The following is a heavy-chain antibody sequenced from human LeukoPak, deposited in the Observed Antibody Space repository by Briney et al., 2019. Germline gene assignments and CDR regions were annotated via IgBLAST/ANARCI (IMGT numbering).Heavy chain of an antibody. D-gene: IGHD3-10*01. CDR2: ISSSGSTI. Sequence: GGSLRLSCAASGFTFSSYNMNWVRQAPGKGLEWVSDISSSGSTIYFADSVKSRFTISRDNAKNSLYLQMNSLRDEDTAVYYCARLEYYYVSGNYYKLFDYWGQGTLVTVCS. CDR1: GFTFSSYN. J-gene: IGHJ4*02. CDR3: ARLEYYYVSGNYYKLFDY. V-gene: IGHV3-48*02.